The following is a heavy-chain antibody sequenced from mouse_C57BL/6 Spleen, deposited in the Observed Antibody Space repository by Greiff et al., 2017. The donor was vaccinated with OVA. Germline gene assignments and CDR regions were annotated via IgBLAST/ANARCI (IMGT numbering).Heavy chain of an antibody. CDR1: GYSITSGYY. D-gene: IGHD2-4*01. V-gene: IGHV3-6*01. J-gene: IGHJ4*01. CDR2: ISYDGSN. Sequence: DVKLQESGPGLVKPSQSLSLTCSVTGYSITSGYYWNWIRQFPGNKLEWMGYISYDGSNNYNPSLKNRISITRDTSKNQFFLKLNSVTTEDTATYYGARSNYDYDERAMDYWGQGTSVTVSS. CDR3: ARSNYDYDERAMDY.